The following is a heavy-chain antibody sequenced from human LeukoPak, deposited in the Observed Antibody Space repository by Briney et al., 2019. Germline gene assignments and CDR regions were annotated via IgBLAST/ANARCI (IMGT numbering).Heavy chain of an antibody. CDR3: AKNGQGSSWYYFDY. D-gene: IGHD6-13*01. J-gene: IGHJ4*02. CDR2: ISGSGGST. Sequence: GGFLRLSCAASGFTFSSYAMSWVRQAPGKGLEWVSAISGSGGSTYYADSVKGRFTISRDNSKNTLYLQMNSLRAEDTAVYYCAKNGQGSSWYYFDYWGQGTLVTVSS. CDR1: GFTFSSYA. V-gene: IGHV3-23*01.